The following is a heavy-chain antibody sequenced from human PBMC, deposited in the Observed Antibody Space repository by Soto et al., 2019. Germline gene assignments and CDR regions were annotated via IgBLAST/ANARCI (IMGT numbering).Heavy chain of an antibody. CDR2: ISSSGSTV. CDR3: AREDTGYPYYFDY. Sequence: LRLSCAASGFTFSSSGMNWVRQAPGKGLEWVSYISSSGSTVYYADSVKGRFTISRDNAKNSLYLQMNSLRVEDTAVYYCAREDTGYPYYFDYWGQGTLVTVS. D-gene: IGHD3-16*02. V-gene: IGHV3-48*03. CDR1: GFTFSSSG. J-gene: IGHJ4*02.